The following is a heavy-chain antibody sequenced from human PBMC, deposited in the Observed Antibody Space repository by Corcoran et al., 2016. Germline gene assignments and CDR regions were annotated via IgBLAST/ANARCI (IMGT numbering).Heavy chain of an antibody. Sequence: EVRLVESGGGLVQPGWSLRLSCAASGFTFSNYWVTWVRQTPGKGLESVATIKPDGSEKYYVDSVRGRFTISRDNAKNSLYLQMSSLRAEDTAVYYCATHHRGYWGQGTLVTVPS. CDR3: ATHHRGY. CDR2: IKPDGSEK. V-gene: IGHV3-7*03. J-gene: IGHJ4*02. CDR1: GFTFSNYW.